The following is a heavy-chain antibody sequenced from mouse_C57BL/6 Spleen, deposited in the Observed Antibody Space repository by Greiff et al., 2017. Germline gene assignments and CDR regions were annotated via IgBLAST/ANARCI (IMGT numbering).Heavy chain of an antibody. J-gene: IGHJ1*03. D-gene: IGHD2-3*01. Sequence: EVQLQQSGAEFVRPGASVKLSCTASGFNIKDDYMHWVKQRPEQGLEWIGWIDPENGDTEYASKFQGKATITADTSSNTAYLQLSSLTSEDTAVYYCTTWLLPYWYFDVWGTGTTVTVSS. CDR3: TTWLLPYWYFDV. CDR1: GFNIKDDY. V-gene: IGHV14-4*01. CDR2: IDPENGDT.